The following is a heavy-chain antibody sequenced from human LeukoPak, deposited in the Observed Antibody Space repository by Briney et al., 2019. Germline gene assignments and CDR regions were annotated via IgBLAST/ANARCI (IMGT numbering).Heavy chain of an antibody. Sequence: ASVKVSCKASGGTFSSYAISWVRQAPGHGLEWMGGIIPIFGTANYAQKFQGRVTITADESTSTAYMELSSLRSEDTAVYYCASVLYYDFWSGYYTLDYWGQGTLVTVSS. D-gene: IGHD3-3*01. CDR1: GGTFSSYA. CDR3: ASVLYYDFWSGYYTLDY. J-gene: IGHJ4*02. CDR2: IIPIFGTA. V-gene: IGHV1-69*13.